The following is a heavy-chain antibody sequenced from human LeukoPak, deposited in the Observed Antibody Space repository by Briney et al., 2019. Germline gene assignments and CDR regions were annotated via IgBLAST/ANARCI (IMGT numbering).Heavy chain of an antibody. CDR3: ARANYQFDY. D-gene: IGHD1-7*01. CDR1: GFTFSRNY. CDR2: LYSGGST. Sequence: PGGSLRLPCAASGFTFSRNYMNWVRQAPGKGLEWVSVLYSGGSTDYSDSVKGRFTISRDNSKNTLYLQMDSLRAEDTAVYYCARANYQFDYWGQGTLVTVSS. J-gene: IGHJ4*02. V-gene: IGHV3-53*01.